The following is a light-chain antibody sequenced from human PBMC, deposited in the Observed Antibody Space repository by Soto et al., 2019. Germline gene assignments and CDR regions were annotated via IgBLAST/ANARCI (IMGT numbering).Light chain of an antibody. CDR3: HQCDPRPAT. CDR1: QTVLDSSNNVNY. CDR2: WAS. V-gene: IGKV4-1*01. Sequence: DIVMTQSPDSLAVSLGERATINCKSSQTVLDSSNNVNYLAWYQQKPGRPPKLLVNWASTRESGVPDRFTGRGSGTDFTLTISSLQAEDGAVYCCHQCDPRPATFGQGTTLEIK. J-gene: IGKJ2*01.